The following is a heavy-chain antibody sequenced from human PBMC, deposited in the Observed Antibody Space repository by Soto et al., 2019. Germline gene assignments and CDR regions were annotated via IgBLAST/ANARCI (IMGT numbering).Heavy chain of an antibody. CDR2: ISSSSSYT. Sequence: GGSLRLSCAASGFTFSDYYMSWIRQAPGKGLEWVSYISSSSSYTNYADSVKGRFTISRDNAKNSLYLQMNSLRAEDTAVYYYARYLPGYRGYAPNYYYYGRDVGGQGTRVTVSS. CDR3: ARYLPGYRGYAPNYYYYGRDV. V-gene: IGHV3-11*03. D-gene: IGHD5-12*01. J-gene: IGHJ6*02. CDR1: GFTFSDYY.